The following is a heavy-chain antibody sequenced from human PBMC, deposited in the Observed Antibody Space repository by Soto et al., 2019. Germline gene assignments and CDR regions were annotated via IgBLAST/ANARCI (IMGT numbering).Heavy chain of an antibody. CDR1: GFTFSSSF. J-gene: IGHJ4*02. D-gene: IGHD6-19*01. CDR3: ETYLTGSGRYFFDY. CDR2: INQDGGGT. V-gene: IGHV3-7*03. Sequence: PGGSLRLSCVASGFTFSSSFMGWVRQAPGKGLEWVANINQDGGGTYYVDSVQGRFTISRDNAKDSLFLQLNSLRGEDTAVYYCETYLTGSGRYFFDYWGQGTLVTVSS.